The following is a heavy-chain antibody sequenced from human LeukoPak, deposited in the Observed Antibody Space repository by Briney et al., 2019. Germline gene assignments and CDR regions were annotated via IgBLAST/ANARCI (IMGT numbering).Heavy chain of an antibody. CDR2: LYSGGST. J-gene: IGHJ4*02. D-gene: IGHD6-19*01. CDR1: GFTVSSNY. V-gene: IGHV3-66*01. CDR3: AREAYSSGWYPGPRPDYFDY. Sequence: PGGSLRFSCAASGFTVSSNYMSWVRQAPGKGLEWGSVLYSGGSTYYADSVKGRFTISRDNSKNTLYLQMNSLRAEDTAVYYCAREAYSSGWYPGPRPDYFDYWGQGTLVTVSS.